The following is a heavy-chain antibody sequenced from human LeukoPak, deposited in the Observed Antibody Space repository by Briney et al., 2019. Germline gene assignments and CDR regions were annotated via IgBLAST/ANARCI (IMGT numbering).Heavy chain of an antibody. CDR3: ARARDRRDFDY. V-gene: IGHV4-59*12. CDR1: GGSISSYY. CDR2: IYYSGST. J-gene: IGHJ4*02. Sequence: SETLSLTCTVSGGSISSYYWSWIRQPPGKGLEWIGYIYYSGSTNYNPSLKSRVTISVDTSKNQFSLKLSSVTAADTAVYYCARARDRRDFDYWGQGTLVTVSS.